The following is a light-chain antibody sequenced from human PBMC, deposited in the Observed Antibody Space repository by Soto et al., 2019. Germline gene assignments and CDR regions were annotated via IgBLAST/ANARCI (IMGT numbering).Light chain of an antibody. V-gene: IGLV1-47*02. CDR1: ISNIGRNY. J-gene: IGLJ1*01. CDR2: GNS. CDR3: AVWDARLSGYV. Sequence: TQPPSVSETPGPRVTISCSGTISNIGRNYVCWYQQLPGTAPKLLIYGNSQRPSGVPERFSGSKSGTSASLAISGLRSEDEAEYYCAVWDARLSGYVFGSGTKLTVL.